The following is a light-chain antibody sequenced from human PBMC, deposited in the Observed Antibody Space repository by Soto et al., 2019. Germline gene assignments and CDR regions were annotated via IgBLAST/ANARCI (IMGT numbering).Light chain of an antibody. V-gene: IGLV1-44*01. Sequence: QLVLTQPPSASGTPGQRVTISCSGSSSNIGSNTVNWYQQLPGTAPKLLIYSNNQRPSGVPDRFSGSKSGTSASLAISGLQSEDEDDYYCAAWDDSLNGDVFGTGTKLTVL. CDR1: SSNIGSNT. CDR2: SNN. CDR3: AAWDDSLNGDV. J-gene: IGLJ1*01.